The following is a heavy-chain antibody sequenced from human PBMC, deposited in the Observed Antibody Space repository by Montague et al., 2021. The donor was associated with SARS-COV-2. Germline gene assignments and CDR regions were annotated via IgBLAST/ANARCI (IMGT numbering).Heavy chain of an antibody. Sequence: SLRLSCAASGYSFRDSALSWVRQAPGRGLEWVGLIRHKAYGGTAXYSASGKGRFTISRDDSTHIAYLQMNSLKTEDTADYYCTKVRQDGGAGYYVDYWGQGTPVTVSS. J-gene: IGHJ4*02. V-gene: IGHV3-49*04. D-gene: IGHD2-2*03. CDR2: IRHKAYGGTA. CDR3: TKVRQDGGAGYYVDY. CDR1: GYSFRDSA.